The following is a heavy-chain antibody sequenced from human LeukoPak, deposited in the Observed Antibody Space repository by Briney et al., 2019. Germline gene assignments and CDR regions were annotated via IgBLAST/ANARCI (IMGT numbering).Heavy chain of an antibody. V-gene: IGHV3-21*01. D-gene: IGHD4-17*01. Sequence: PGGSLRLSCAASGFTFSSYSMNWVRQAPGKGLEWVSSISSSSSYIYYAVSVKGRFTISRDNAKNSLYLQMNSLRAEDTAVYYCARDNTVANDYWGQGTLVTVSS. J-gene: IGHJ4*02. CDR2: ISSSSSYI. CDR1: GFTFSSYS. CDR3: ARDNTVANDY.